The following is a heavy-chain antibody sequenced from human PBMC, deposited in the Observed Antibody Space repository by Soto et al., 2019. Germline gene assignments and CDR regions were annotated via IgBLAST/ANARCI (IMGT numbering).Heavy chain of an antibody. CDR2: FDPEDGET. V-gene: IGHV1-24*01. J-gene: IGHJ4*02. CDR1: GYTLTELS. CDR3: ATDHHLTPLDY. Sequence: ASLTVSCKVSGYTLTELSMHWVRQAPGKGIEWTGGFDPEDGETIYAQKFQGRVTMTEDTSTDTAYMELSSLRSEDTAVYYCATDHHLTPLDYWGQGTLVTVSS.